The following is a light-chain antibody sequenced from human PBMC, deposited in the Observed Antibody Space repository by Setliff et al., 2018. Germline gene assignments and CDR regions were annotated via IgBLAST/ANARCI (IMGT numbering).Light chain of an antibody. CDR2: EVS. Sequence: QSALTQPPSVSGSPGQSVTISCTGTSSDVGNYDRVSWYQQAPGTAPKLMIYEVSSRPSGVPDRFSGSKSGNTASLTISGLQADDEADYYCQSYDSRLRYVFGSGTKVTVL. J-gene: IGLJ1*01. V-gene: IGLV2-18*02. CDR1: SSDVGNYDR. CDR3: QSYDSRLRYV.